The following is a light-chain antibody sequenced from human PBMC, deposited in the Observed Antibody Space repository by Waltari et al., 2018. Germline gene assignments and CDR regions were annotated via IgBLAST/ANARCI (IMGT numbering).Light chain of an antibody. J-gene: IGLJ1*01. CDR1: SSDVGSYNY. CDR2: DVS. CDR3: SSFTGTSTL. Sequence: QSALTQPASVSGSPGQSLTISCTGTSSDVGSYNYVSWYQQHPGKAPRLLIYDVSYRPSGISVRFSGSQSGNVASLPISGLQAEDEADYYCSSFTGTSTLFGTGTEVTVL. V-gene: IGLV2-14*03.